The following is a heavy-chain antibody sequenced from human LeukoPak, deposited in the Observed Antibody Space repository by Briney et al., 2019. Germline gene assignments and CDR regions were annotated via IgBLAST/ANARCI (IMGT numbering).Heavy chain of an antibody. J-gene: IGHJ4*02. V-gene: IGHV1-8*03. CDR1: GYTFTSYD. CDR2: MNPNSGNT. Sequence: ASVKVSCKASGYTFTSYDINWVRQATGQGLEWMGWMNPNSGNTGYAQKFQGRVTITRNTSISTAYMELSSLRSEDTAVYYCARGKDRLDSGSYGYYFDYCGQGTLVTVSS. CDR3: ARGKDRLDSGSYGYYFDY. D-gene: IGHD1-26*01.